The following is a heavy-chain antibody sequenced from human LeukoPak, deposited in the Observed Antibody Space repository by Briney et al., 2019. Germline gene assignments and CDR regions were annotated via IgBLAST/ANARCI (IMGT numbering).Heavy chain of an antibody. CDR1: GYSFTSYW. J-gene: IGHJ4*02. D-gene: IGHD2/OR15-2a*01. CDR3: ARAGYSNRWDGVDY. CDR2: IYPGDSDT. V-gene: IGHV5-51*01. Sequence: GESLRISCKGSGYSFTSYWIGWVRQMPGKGLECMGIIYPGDSDTRYSPSFQGQVTISVDKSINTAYLQWSSLKASDSAMYYCARAGYSNRWDGVDYWGQGTLVTVSS.